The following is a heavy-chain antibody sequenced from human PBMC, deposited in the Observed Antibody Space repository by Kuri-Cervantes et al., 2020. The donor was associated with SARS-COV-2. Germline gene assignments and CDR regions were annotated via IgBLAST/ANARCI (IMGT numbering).Heavy chain of an antibody. CDR2: ISSNGGST. CDR3: ARSPRTQTIFGVTYYYYGMDV. Sequence: GESLKISCAASGFTFSSYAMHWVRQAPGKGLEYVSAISSNGGSTYYANSVKGRFTISRDNAKNSLYLQMNSLRAEDTAVYYCARSPRTQTIFGVTYYYYGMDVWGQGTTVTVSS. J-gene: IGHJ6*02. CDR1: GFTFSSYA. V-gene: IGHV3-64*01. D-gene: IGHD3-3*01.